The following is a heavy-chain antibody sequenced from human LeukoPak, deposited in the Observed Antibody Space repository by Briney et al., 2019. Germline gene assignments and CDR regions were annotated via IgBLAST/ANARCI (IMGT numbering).Heavy chain of an antibody. V-gene: IGHV1-8*01. CDR1: GYPFTSYD. J-gene: IGHJ4*02. CDR3: ARLPGYFGAF. D-gene: IGHD4/OR15-4a*01. Sequence: ASVKVSCKASGYPFTSYDLNWVRQAPGQRLEWMGCMNVKSGTADYAPKFQGRVTMTRNTSIITAYMELSSLRPEDMAVYYCARLPGYFGAFWGQGTRVTVSS. CDR2: MNVKSGTA.